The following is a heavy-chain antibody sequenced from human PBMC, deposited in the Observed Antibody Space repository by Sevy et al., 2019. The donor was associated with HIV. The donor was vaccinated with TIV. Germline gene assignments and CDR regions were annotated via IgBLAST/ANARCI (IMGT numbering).Heavy chain of an antibody. Sequence: GGSLLSCAASGFSFSSYWMHWVRQAPGKGLEWVANIKQDESEKYYVASVKGRFTISRDNAKNSVYLQMNSLRPEDTAIYYCARGNSGSFDYWGQGTLVTVSS. CDR1: GFSFSSYW. CDR3: ARGNSGSFDY. CDR2: IKQDESEK. J-gene: IGHJ4*02. V-gene: IGHV3-7*04. D-gene: IGHD3-22*01.